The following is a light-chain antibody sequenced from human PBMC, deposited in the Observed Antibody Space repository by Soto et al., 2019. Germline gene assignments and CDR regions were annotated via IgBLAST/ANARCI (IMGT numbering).Light chain of an antibody. CDR1: SSDVGGYNY. J-gene: IGLJ1*01. CDR3: SSYADGNSYV. V-gene: IGLV2-8*01. Sequence: QSVLTQPPSASGSPGQSVTISCTGTSSDVGGYNYVYWYQQHPGKAPKLMIYEVTKRPSGVPDRFSGSKSGNTASLTVSGLQAEDEADYYCSSYADGNSYVFGTGTKVTVL. CDR2: EVT.